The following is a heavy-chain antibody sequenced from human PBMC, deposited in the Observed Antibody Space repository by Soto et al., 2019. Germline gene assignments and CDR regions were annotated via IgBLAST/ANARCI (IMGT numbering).Heavy chain of an antibody. CDR2: ISWNSGSI. CDR1: GFTFDDYA. J-gene: IGHJ2*01. Sequence: SLKISCAASGFTFDDYAMHWVRQAPGKGLEWVSGISWNSGSIGYADSVKGRFTISRDNAKNSLYLQMNSLRAEDTALYYCAKDIYDYGDYAGFDLWGRGTLVTVSS. D-gene: IGHD4-17*01. CDR3: AKDIYDYGDYAGFDL. V-gene: IGHV3-9*01.